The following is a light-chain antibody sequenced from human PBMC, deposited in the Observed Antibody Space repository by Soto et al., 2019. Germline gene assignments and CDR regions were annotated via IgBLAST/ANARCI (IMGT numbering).Light chain of an antibody. V-gene: IGLV1-40*01. CDR1: ISSIGAGYD. Sequence: QYMLKQPPSVSGAPGQRFTISCAGSISSIGAGYDVHWYQQLPGAAPKLLIYANSNRPSGVPDRFSGSKYGTSASLAITGLQAEDEADYYCKSYDSSLYGYVFGSGTKVTVL. J-gene: IGLJ1*01. CDR3: KSYDSSLYGYV. CDR2: ANS.